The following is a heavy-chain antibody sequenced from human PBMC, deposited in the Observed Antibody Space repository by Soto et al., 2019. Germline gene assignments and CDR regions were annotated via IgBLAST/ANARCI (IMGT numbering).Heavy chain of an antibody. CDR3: ATDLLITPR. V-gene: IGHV4-4*02. Sequence: QVQLRESGPGLVEPSTTLSLTCTVGGGAISAGNWWSWLRQSPGKGLQWIGEIFHSGRSNYNPSLKSRVTLLVDTSQNQFSLTLHSVTVADTAVYYCATDLLITPRWGQGTLVSVSS. CDR2: IFHSGRS. D-gene: IGHD2-21*01. J-gene: IGHJ4*02. CDR1: GGAISAGNW.